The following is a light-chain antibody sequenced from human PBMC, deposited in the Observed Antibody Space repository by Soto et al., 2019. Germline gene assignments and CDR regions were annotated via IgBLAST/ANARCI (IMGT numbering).Light chain of an antibody. J-gene: IGKJ4*01. CDR2: EAS. CDR3: QQANSFPLT. CDR1: QGIRSE. V-gene: IGKV1-12*01. Sequence: DIQMTQSPSSLSASFGDRVTITCRASQGIRSELGWYQQKPGKAPRLLIYEASSLESGVPSRFSGSGSGTEFTLSINNLQPEDFATYYCQQANSFPLTFGGGTKVDIK.